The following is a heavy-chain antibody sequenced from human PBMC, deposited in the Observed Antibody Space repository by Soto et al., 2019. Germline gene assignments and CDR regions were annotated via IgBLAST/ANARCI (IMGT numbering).Heavy chain of an antibody. J-gene: IGHJ5*02. V-gene: IGHV4-30-2*01. D-gene: IGHD6-13*01. CDR1: GGSISSGGYS. Sequence: QLQLQESGSGLVKPSQTLSLTCAVSGGSISSGGYSWSWIRQPPGKGLEWIGYIYHSGSTYYNPSLKGRVTISVDRSKNQFSLKLSSVTAADTAEYYCARDLAAAGGFDPWGQGTLVTVSS. CDR3: ARDLAAAGGFDP. CDR2: IYHSGST.